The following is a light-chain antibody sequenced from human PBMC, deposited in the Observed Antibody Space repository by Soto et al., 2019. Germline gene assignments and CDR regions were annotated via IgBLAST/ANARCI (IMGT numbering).Light chain of an antibody. J-gene: IGKJ5*01. V-gene: IGKV3-11*01. Sequence: EIVLTQSPATRSLSPGERATLSCRASQSVSSYLAWYQQKPGQAPRLLIYDASNRATGIPARFSGSGSGTDFTLTISSLEPEDFAVYYCQQRSNSFGQGTRLEIK. CDR2: DAS. CDR3: QQRSNS. CDR1: QSVSSY.